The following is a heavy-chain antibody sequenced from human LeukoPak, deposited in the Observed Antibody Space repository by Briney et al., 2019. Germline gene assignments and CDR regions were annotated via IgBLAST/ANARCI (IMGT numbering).Heavy chain of an antibody. CDR1: GFTFSSYA. Sequence: GGSLRLSCAASGFTFSSYAMSWVRQAPGKGLEWVSAISGSGGSTYYADSVKGRFTISRDNSKNTLYLQMYSLRAEDTAVCYCAKDDIYDSSGYLTVPFDYWGQGTLVTVSS. CDR3: AKDDIYDSSGYLTVPFDY. V-gene: IGHV3-23*01. J-gene: IGHJ4*02. D-gene: IGHD3-22*01. CDR2: ISGSGGST.